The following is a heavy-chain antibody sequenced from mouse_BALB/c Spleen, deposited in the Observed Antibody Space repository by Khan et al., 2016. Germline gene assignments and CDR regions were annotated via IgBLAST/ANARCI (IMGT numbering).Heavy chain of an antibody. V-gene: IGHV1-87*01. CDR1: GYTSANYW. CDR3: ADALFVY. J-gene: IGHJ3*01. CDR2: IYTGDGVT. Sequence: QVQLQQPGAELARPGASVRLSCKASGYTSANYWMHWVKQRPGQGLEWIGSIYTGDGVTRYSQKFKDKATLTADKSSSSAYMHLRSVASEDSAVYYCADALFVYWGQGTLVTVSP.